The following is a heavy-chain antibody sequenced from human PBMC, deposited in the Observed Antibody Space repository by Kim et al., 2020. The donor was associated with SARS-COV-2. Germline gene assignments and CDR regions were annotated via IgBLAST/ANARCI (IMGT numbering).Heavy chain of an antibody. Sequence: SETLSLTCAVYGGSFSGYYWSWIRQPPGKGLEWIGEINHSGSTNYNPSLKSRVTISVDTSKNQFSLKLSSVTAADTAVYYCARVPQDWNDQKRFDYWGQGTLVTVSS. J-gene: IGHJ4*02. CDR3: ARVPQDWNDQKRFDY. CDR1: GGSFSGYY. D-gene: IGHD1-1*01. V-gene: IGHV4-34*01. CDR2: INHSGST.